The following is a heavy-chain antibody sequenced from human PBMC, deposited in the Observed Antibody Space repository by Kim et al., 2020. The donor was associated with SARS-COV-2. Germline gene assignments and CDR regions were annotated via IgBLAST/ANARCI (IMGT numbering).Heavy chain of an antibody. J-gene: IGHJ4*02. V-gene: IGHV4-39*01. D-gene: IGHD3-3*01. Sequence: SETLSLTCTVSGDSISSSNYYWAWIRQPPGKGLEWIGTISYSGSTYYNSSLKSLVIISVDTSKNQFSLKLSSVTAADAAVFYCARQKVISIFGVVTDYLDYWGQGTLVTVSS. CDR3: ARQKVISIFGVVTDYLDY. CDR2: ISYSGST. CDR1: GDSISSSNYY.